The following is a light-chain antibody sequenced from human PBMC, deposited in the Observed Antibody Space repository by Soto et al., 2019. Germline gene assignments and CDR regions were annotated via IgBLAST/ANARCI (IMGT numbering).Light chain of an antibody. CDR3: QQYGASPWT. J-gene: IGKJ1*01. V-gene: IGKV3-20*01. CDR2: GAS. CDR1: QSVRNNN. Sequence: EIVLTQSPATLSLSPGERATLSCRASQSVRNNNFLAWYQQKPGQAPRLLIYGASSRATGIPDRFSGSGSGTDFSLIIGRLEPEDFAVYICQQYGASPWTFGQGTKVDIK.